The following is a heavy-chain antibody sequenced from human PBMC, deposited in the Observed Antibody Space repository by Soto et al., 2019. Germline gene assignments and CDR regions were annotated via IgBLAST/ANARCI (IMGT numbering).Heavy chain of an antibody. CDR1: GYTFTSYG. CDR2: ISAYSGNT. CDR3: ARSSSFGVVIHYYYGMDV. V-gene: IGHV1-18*01. J-gene: IGHJ6*02. D-gene: IGHD3-3*01. Sequence: ASVKVSCKASGYTFTSYGISWVRQAPGQGLEWMGWISAYSGNTNYAQKLQGRVTMTTDTSTSTAYMELRSLRSDDTAVYYCARSSSFGVVIHYYYGMDVWGQGTTVTVSS.